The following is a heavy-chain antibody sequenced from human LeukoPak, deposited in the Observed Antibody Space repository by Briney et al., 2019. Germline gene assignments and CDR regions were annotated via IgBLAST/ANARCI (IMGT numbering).Heavy chain of an antibody. CDR2: ISSSGSTI. J-gene: IGHJ4*02. D-gene: IGHD6-13*01. CDR3: ARDFNSRQFDY. Sequence: GGSLRLSCAASGFTFSDYYMSWVRQAPGKGLEWVSYISSSGSTIYYADSVKGRFTISKDKAKNTMDLPMNSLRAEDAAVYYCARDFNSRQFDYWGQGALVTVSS. V-gene: IGHV3-11*01. CDR1: GFTFSDYY.